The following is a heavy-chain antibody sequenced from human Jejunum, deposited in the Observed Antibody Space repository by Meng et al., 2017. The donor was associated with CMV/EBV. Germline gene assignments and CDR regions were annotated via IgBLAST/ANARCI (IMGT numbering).Heavy chain of an antibody. CDR3: VRSHIGWYGWFDP. Sequence: CAASGFTFSSDWMHWIRQATGKGLVWVSRISTDGGSISYADSVQGRFNTSRDNAKNTLYLQMNSLRVEDTAVYYCVRSHIGWYGWFDPWGQGTLVTVSS. J-gene: IGHJ5*02. CDR2: ISTDGGSI. V-gene: IGHV3-74*01. D-gene: IGHD2-15*01. CDR1: GFTFSSDW.